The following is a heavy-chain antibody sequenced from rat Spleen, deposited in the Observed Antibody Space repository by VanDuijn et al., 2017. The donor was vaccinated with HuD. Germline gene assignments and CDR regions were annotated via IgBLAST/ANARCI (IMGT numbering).Heavy chain of an antibody. J-gene: IGHJ2*01. CDR1: GFTFSNYD. CDR3: ARQRYGYNLYYFDY. V-gene: IGHV5-25*01. CDR2: ISPSGGST. Sequence: EVQLVESGGGLVQPGRSLKLSCAASGFTFSNYDMAWVRQAPTKGLEWVASISPSGGSTYYRDSVKGRFTVSRDNAKSTLYLQMDSLRSEDTATYYCARQRYGYNLYYFDYWGQGVMVTVSS. D-gene: IGHD1-9*01.